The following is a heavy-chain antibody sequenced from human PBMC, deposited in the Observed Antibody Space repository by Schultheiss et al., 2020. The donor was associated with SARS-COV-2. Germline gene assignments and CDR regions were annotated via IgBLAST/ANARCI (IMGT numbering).Heavy chain of an antibody. D-gene: IGHD6-19*01. CDR2: TYYRSKWYN. CDR1: GDSVSSNSAA. J-gene: IGHJ4*02. CDR3: ARENLVGGWLTPDY. V-gene: IGHV6-1*01. Sequence: SQTLSLTCAISGDSVSSNSAAWIWIRQSPSRGLEWLARTYYRSKWYNDYAVSVKSRIMIKPDTSKNQFSLQLNSVTPEDAAVYYCARENLVGGWLTPDYWGQGILVTVSS.